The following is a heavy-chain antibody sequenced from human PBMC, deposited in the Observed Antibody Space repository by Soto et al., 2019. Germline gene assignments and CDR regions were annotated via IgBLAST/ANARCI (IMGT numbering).Heavy chain of an antibody. V-gene: IGHV3-48*01. Sequence: PGGSLRLSCAASGFPFNAYSMNWVRQAPGKGLEWLSYIDANSGIIHYADSVKGRFTISRDNARNSLFLQMNRLRVEETAVYHWAKTPVGHNNWFDPGGQETPVTVS. CDR2: IDANSGII. D-gene: IGHD2-15*01. CDR3: AKTPVGHNNWFDP. J-gene: IGHJ5*02. CDR1: GFPFNAYS.